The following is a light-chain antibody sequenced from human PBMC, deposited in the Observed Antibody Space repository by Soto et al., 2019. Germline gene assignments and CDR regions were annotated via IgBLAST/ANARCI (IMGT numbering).Light chain of an antibody. Sequence: QSALTQPRSVSGSPGQSVTIPCTGTSSDVGGYNYVSWYQQHPGKAPKLMIYDVSKRPSGVPDRFSGSKSGNTASLTISGLQAEDEADYYCCSYAGSYTLYVFGTGTKVT. V-gene: IGLV2-11*01. J-gene: IGLJ1*01. CDR1: SSDVGGYNY. CDR3: CSYAGSYTLYV. CDR2: DVS.